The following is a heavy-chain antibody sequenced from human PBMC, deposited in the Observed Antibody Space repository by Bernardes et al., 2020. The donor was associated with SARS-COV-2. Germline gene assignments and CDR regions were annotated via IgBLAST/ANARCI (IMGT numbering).Heavy chain of an antibody. CDR1: GYTFTTYY. CDR3: ARDYYGSGSYTDY. CDR2: INANSCVT. Sequence: ASVKVSCKASGYTFTTYYMHWVRQAPGQGLEWMGWINANSCVTNYAQKFQGRVTMTRDTSTSTAYMELSRLRSDDTAMYYCARDYYGSGSYTDYWGQGTLVTGSS. V-gene: IGHV1-2*02. J-gene: IGHJ4*02. D-gene: IGHD3-10*01.